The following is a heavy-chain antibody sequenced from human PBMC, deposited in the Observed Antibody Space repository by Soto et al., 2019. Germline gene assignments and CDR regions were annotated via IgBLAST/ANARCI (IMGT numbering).Heavy chain of an antibody. Sequence: QVQLVQSGAEEKKPGASEKVSCKASGYTFTSYAMHWVRQAPGQRLEWMGWINAGNGNTKYTQKFQGRVTITRDTSASTAYMELSSLRSEDTAVYYCARDELRIAAAGTVYYYGMDVWGQGTTVTVSS. CDR3: ARDELRIAAAGTVYYYGMDV. CDR2: INAGNGNT. J-gene: IGHJ6*02. CDR1: GYTFTSYA. V-gene: IGHV1-3*05. D-gene: IGHD6-13*01.